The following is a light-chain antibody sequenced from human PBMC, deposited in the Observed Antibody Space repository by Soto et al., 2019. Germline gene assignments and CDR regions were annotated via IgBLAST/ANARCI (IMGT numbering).Light chain of an antibody. J-gene: IGKJ1*01. CDR2: RAS. CDR1: QDINIW. Sequence: DIQKTQSPSTLSASMGDRVTITCRASQDINIWLAWYQQKPGKAPKFLISRASILESGVPSRFSGSGSGTEFTLTISSLQPDDFATYYCQQYNFYTWTFGQGTNVEIK. CDR3: QQYNFYTWT. V-gene: IGKV1-5*03.